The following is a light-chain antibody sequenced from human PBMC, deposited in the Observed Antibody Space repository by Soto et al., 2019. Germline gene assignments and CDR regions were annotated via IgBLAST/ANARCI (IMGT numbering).Light chain of an antibody. Sequence: ALAQPRSVSGSPGQSVTISCTGTSSDVGGYNYVSWYQQHPGKAPKLMIYDVSKRPSGVPDRFSGSKSGNTASLTISGLQAEDEADYYCCSYAGSYTYVFGTGTKVTVL. V-gene: IGLV2-11*01. CDR1: SSDVGGYNY. CDR2: DVS. CDR3: CSYAGSYTYV. J-gene: IGLJ1*01.